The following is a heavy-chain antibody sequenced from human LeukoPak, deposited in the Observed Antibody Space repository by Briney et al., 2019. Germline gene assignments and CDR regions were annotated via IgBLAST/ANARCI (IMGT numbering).Heavy chain of an antibody. D-gene: IGHD1-7*01. V-gene: IGHV1-46*01. J-gene: IGHJ4*02. CDR1: GYTFTSYY. Sequence: RASVKVSCKASGYTFTSYYMHWVRQAPGQGLEWMGIINPSGGSTSYAQKFQGRVTMTRDTSTSTVYMELSSLRSEDTAVYYCARGGGNWSYEDGYFDYWGQGTLVTVSS. CDR2: INPSGGST. CDR3: ARGGGNWSYEDGYFDY.